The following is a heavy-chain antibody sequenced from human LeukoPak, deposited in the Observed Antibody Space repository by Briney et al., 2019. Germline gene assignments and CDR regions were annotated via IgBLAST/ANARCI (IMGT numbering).Heavy chain of an antibody. CDR3: AREEPIGCSSTSCGHGVRWFDP. V-gene: IGHV1-18*01. D-gene: IGHD2-2*01. CDR2: ISAYNGNT. Sequence: GASVKVSCKASGYTFTSYGISWVRQAPGQGLEWMGWISAYNGNTNYAQKLQGRVTMTTDTSTSTAYMELRSLRSDDTAVYYCAREEPIGCSSTSCGHGVRWFDPWGQGTLVTVSS. CDR1: GYTFTSYG. J-gene: IGHJ5*02.